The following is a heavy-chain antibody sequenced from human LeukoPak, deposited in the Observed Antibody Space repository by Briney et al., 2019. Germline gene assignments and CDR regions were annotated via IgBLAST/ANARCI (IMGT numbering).Heavy chain of an antibody. V-gene: IGHV3-7*01. J-gene: IGHJ6*03. CDR1: GFTFSSYW. CDR2: IKQDGSEK. Sequence: PGGSLRLSCAASGFTFSSYWMSWVRQAPGKGLEWVANIKQDGSEKYHVDSVKGRFTISRDNAKNSLYLQMNSLRAEDTAVYYCARGSSSWYYYYYYMDVWGKGTTVTVSS. D-gene: IGHD6-13*01. CDR3: ARGSSSWYYYYYYMDV.